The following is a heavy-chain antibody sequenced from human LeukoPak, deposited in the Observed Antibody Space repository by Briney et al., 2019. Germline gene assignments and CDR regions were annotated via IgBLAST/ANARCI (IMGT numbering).Heavy chain of an antibody. J-gene: IGHJ4*02. CDR2: IGGSGHST. Sequence: GGSLRLSCAASGFTFSTYAMSWVRQAPGTGLEWVSTIGGSGHSTFYADSVKGRFTISRDNARNSLYLQMNSLRDEDTAVYYCAREYPVGSRSEHYSWGQGTLVTVSS. CDR1: GFTFSTYA. D-gene: IGHD4-11*01. CDR3: AREYPVGSRSEHYS. V-gene: IGHV3-23*01.